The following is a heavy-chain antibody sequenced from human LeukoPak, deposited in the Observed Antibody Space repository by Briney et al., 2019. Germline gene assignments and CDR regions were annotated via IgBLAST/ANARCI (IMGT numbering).Heavy chain of an antibody. CDR3: AKRTGNPPHFDY. D-gene: IGHD2-8*02. J-gene: IGHJ4*02. Sequence: GGSLRLSCVVSGFTFSSYPMTWVRQAPGKGLEWVSSISAGGNTYYSDSVKGRFTISRDNSKNTLYLQMSSLRAEASAMYFCAKRTGNPPHFDYWGQGALVTVSS. CDR2: ISAGGNT. V-gene: IGHV3-23*01. CDR1: GFTFSSYP.